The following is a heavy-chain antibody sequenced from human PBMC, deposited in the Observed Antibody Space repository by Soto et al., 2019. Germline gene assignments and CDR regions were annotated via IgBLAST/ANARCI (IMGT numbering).Heavy chain of an antibody. CDR2: INSDGSST. CDR1: GFTFSSYW. CDR3: ARDSLGDYEHDY. J-gene: IGHJ4*02. Sequence: GSLRLSCAASGFTFSSYWMHWVRQAPGKGLVWVSRINSDGSSTSYADSVKGRFTISRDNAKNTLYLQMNSLRAEDTAVYYCARDSLGDYEHDYWGQGTLVTVSS. V-gene: IGHV3-74*01. D-gene: IGHD4-17*01.